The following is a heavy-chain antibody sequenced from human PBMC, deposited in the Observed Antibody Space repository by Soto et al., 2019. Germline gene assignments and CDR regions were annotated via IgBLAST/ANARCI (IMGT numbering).Heavy chain of an antibody. CDR2: IYYSGST. Sequence: SETLSLTCTVSGGSISSYYWSWIRQPPGKGLEWIGYIYYSGSTNYNPSLKSRVTISVDTSRNQFSLSLNALTAADTAVYYCASRHDFWSGARDFSWSQGTLVTVSS. CDR3: ASRHDFWSGARDFS. J-gene: IGHJ4*02. D-gene: IGHD3-3*01. V-gene: IGHV4-59*12. CDR1: GGSISSYY.